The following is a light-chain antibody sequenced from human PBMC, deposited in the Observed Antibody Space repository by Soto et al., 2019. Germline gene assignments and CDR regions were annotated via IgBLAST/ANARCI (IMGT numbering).Light chain of an antibody. V-gene: IGLV2-14*01. CDR3: SSYRSSNTLL. CDR2: EFS. CDR1: SSDVCDYNY. Sequence: QSALTQPASVSGSPGQSITISCTGTSSDVCDYNYVSWYQQYAGKAPKMMIYEFSNRPSGVSNRFSGSKSGNTASLTISGLQAEYEADYNFSSYRSSNTLLFGGGTKLTVL. J-gene: IGLJ2*01.